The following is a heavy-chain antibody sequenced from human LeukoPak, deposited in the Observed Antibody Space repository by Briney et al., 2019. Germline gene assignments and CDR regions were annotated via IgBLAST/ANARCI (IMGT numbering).Heavy chain of an antibody. CDR2: IYNSGST. V-gene: IGHV4-4*07. CDR1: GGSITSYY. Sequence: SETLSLTCTVSGGSITSYYWSWIRQPAGKGLEWIGRIYNSGSTNYDPSLKSRVTMSVDASKNQFSLKLSSVTAADTAVYYCARVGDYALKDWGQGTLVTVSS. J-gene: IGHJ4*02. D-gene: IGHD3-16*01. CDR3: ARVGDYALKD.